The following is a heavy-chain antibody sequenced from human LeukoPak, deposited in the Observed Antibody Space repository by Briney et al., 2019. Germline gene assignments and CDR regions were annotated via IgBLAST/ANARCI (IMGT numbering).Heavy chain of an antibody. CDR1: GYTFTTYT. CDR3: ARDGYRRSYWYYGMDV. V-gene: IGHV1-3*01. D-gene: IGHD5-18*01. J-gene: IGHJ6*02. CDR2: INVGNGNT. Sequence: GASVKVSCKASGYTFTTYTIHWVRQAPGQGLEWMAWINVGNGNTKYSQKFQGRVSITRDTSASTAYMGLSTLRSEDTALYYCARDGYRRSYWYYGMDVWGLGTTVIVSS.